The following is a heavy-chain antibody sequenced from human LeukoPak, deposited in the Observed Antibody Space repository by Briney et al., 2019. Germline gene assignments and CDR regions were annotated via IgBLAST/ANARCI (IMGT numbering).Heavy chain of an antibody. V-gene: IGHV3-48*04. CDR2: ISSSGYST. CDR1: GFTFSSYA. J-gene: IGHJ4*02. CDR3: ARERYFGSGTSYFDF. Sequence: GGSLRLSCAASGFTFSSYAMSWVRQAPGKGLEWISYISSSGYSTYYADPVKGRFTISRDNARNSLYLQMNSLRAEDTAVYYCARERYFGSGTSYFDFWGQGALVTVSS. D-gene: IGHD3-10*01.